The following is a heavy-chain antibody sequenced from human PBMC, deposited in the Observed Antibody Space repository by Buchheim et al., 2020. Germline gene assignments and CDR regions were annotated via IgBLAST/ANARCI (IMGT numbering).Heavy chain of an antibody. J-gene: IGHJ4*02. CDR2: INPNSGGT. Sequence: QVQLVQSGAEVKKPGASVKVSCKASGYTFTGYYMHWVRQAPGQGLEWMGRINPNSGGTNYAQKIQGRVTMTRDTSISTAYMELSRLRSDDTAVYYCARVTYCTGGVCSLFVAYWGQGTL. D-gene: IGHD2-8*02. V-gene: IGHV1-2*06. CDR1: GYTFTGYY. CDR3: ARVTYCTGGVCSLFVAY.